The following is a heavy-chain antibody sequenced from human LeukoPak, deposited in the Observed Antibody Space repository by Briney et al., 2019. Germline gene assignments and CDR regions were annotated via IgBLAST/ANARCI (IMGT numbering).Heavy chain of an antibody. CDR2: ISAQHGQT. CDR3: ARSPHILTGENFDY. Sequence: GASVKVSCKTSGYSENFYGITWVRQVAGQGLEWMGWISAQHGQTEYAPNSQDRVTMTTDTYTNTAYMELRSLRSDDTALYYCARSPHILTGENFDYWGQGTLVTVSS. J-gene: IGHJ4*02. CDR1: GYSENFYG. D-gene: IGHD3-9*01. V-gene: IGHV1-18*01.